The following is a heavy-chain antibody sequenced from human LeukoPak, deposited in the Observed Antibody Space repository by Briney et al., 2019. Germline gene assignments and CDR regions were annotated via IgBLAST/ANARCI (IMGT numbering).Heavy chain of an antibody. CDR2: ISSSGSTI. CDR3: ARENYYDSSGYSPFD. Sequence: GGSLRLSCAASGFTFSSYSMNWVRQAPGKGLEWVSYISSSGSTIYYADSVKGRFTISRDNAKNSLYLQMNSLRAEDTAVYYCARENYYDSSGYSPFDWGQGTLVTVSS. J-gene: IGHJ4*02. CDR1: GFTFSSYS. D-gene: IGHD3-22*01. V-gene: IGHV3-48*04.